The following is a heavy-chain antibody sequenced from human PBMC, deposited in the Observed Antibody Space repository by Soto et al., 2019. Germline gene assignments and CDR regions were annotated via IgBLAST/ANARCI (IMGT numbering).Heavy chain of an antibody. Sequence: ASVKVSCKASRYTFTSYYMHWVRQAPGQGLEWMGIINPSGGSTSYAQKFQGRVTMTRDTSTSTVYMELSSLRSEDTAVYYCARDSWYYYDSSGSYANDAFDIWGQGTMVTVSS. J-gene: IGHJ3*02. CDR2: INPSGGST. CDR3: ARDSWYYYDSSGSYANDAFDI. CDR1: RYTFTSYY. D-gene: IGHD3-22*01. V-gene: IGHV1-46*01.